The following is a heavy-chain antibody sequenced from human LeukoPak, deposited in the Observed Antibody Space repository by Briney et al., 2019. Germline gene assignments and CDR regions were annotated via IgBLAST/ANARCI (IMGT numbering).Heavy chain of an antibody. CDR3: AREERGAMAHRDY. V-gene: IGHV1-69*04. J-gene: IGHJ4*02. Sequence: GASVKVSCTASGGTFSSYAISWVRQAPGQGLEWMGRIIPILGIANYAQKFQGRVTITADKSTSTAYMELSSLRSEDTAVYYCAREERGAMAHRDYWGQGTLVTVSS. D-gene: IGHD3-10*01. CDR1: GGTFSSYA. CDR2: IIPILGIA.